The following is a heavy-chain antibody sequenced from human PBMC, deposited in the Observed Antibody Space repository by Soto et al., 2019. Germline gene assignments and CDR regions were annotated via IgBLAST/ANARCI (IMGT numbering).Heavy chain of an antibody. CDR3: ARDNRRFNNPSDQANWFDP. J-gene: IGHJ5*02. CDR1: GYTFTSYY. V-gene: IGHV1-46*01. CDR2: INPSGGST. D-gene: IGHD3-3*01. Sequence: ASVKVSCKASGYTFTSYYMHWVRQAPGQGLEWMGIINPSGGSTSYAQKFQGRVTMTRDTSTSTVYMELSSLRSEDTAVYYCARDNRRFNNPSDQANWFDPWGQGTLVTVSS.